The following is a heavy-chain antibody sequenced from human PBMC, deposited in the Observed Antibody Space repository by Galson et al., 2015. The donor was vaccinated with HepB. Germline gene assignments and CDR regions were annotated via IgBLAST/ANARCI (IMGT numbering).Heavy chain of an antibody. CDR2: IYTSGST. V-gene: IGHV4-4*07. D-gene: IGHD2-2*01. CDR1: GGSISSYY. CDR3: ARERCSSTSCYRSVDY. J-gene: IGHJ4*02. Sequence: ETLSLTCTVSGGSISSYYWSWIRQPAGKGLEWIGRIYTSGSTNYNPSLKSRVTMSVDTSKNQFSLKLSSVTAADTAVYYCARERCSSTSCYRSVDYWGQGTLVTVSS.